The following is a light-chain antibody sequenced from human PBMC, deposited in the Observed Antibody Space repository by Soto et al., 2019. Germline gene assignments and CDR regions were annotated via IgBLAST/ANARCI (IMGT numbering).Light chain of an antibody. CDR2: DAS. CDR3: QQYYSYFIT. V-gene: IGKV1-5*01. J-gene: IGKJ5*01. CDR1: QSVSTW. Sequence: IRMTQSPSSLSASTVDRVTTTCRAIQSVSTWLAWYQQKPGNAPTLLIYDASSLESGVPSRFSGSGSGTEFTLTISSLQPDDFATYYCQQYYSYFITFGQGTRLEIK.